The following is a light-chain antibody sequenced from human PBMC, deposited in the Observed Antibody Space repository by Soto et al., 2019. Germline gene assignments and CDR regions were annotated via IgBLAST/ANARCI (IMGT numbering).Light chain of an antibody. Sequence: IQMTKSPSSPSASVRDRVTITCRASQSVDPYLNWYQQKSGKAPNLLIYGASSLQSGVPSRFSATGSGTDFTLTISSLQPEDSGTYYCQQTHTGPWTFGQGTKVDNK. J-gene: IGKJ1*01. CDR3: QQTHTGPWT. CDR1: QSVDPY. CDR2: GAS. V-gene: IGKV1-39*01.